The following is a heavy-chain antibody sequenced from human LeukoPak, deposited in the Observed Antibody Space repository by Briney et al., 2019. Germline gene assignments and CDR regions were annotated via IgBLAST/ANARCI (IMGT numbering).Heavy chain of an antibody. CDR3: AGEKQQLVPRFDP. D-gene: IGHD6-13*01. Sequence: ASVKVSCKASGGTFSSYAISWVRQAPGQRLEWMGWINAGNGNTNYAQKLQGRVTMTTDTSTSTAYMELRSLRSDDTAVYYCAGEKQQLVPRFDPWGQGTLVTVSS. CDR2: INAGNGNT. V-gene: IGHV1-18*01. J-gene: IGHJ5*02. CDR1: GGTFSSYA.